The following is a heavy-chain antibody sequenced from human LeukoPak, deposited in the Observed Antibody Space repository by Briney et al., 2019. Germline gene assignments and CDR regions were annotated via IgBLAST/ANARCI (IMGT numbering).Heavy chain of an antibody. CDR1: GFTFSSYA. CDR3: ARATYYYDSSGYFYYYYGMDV. Sequence: GGSLRLSCAASGFTFSSYAMHWVRQAPGKGLEWVAVISYDGSNKYYADSVKGRFTIFRDNSKNTLYLQMNSLSAEDTAVYYCARATYYYDSSGYFYYYYGMDVWGQGTTVTVSS. V-gene: IGHV3-30-3*01. CDR2: ISYDGSNK. J-gene: IGHJ6*02. D-gene: IGHD3-22*01.